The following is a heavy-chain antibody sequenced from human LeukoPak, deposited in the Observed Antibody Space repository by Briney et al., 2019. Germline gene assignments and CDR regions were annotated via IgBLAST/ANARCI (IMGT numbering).Heavy chain of an antibody. CDR1: GGTFSSYA. D-gene: IGHD6-6*01. Sequence: SVKVSCKASGGTFSSYAISWVRQAPGQGLEWMGGIIPIFGTANYAQKFQGRVTITADESTSTAYMELSSLRSEDTAVYYCARDQDSSIAARCYFQHWGQGTLVTVSS. V-gene: IGHV1-69*13. J-gene: IGHJ1*01. CDR2: IIPIFGTA. CDR3: ARDQDSSIAARCYFQH.